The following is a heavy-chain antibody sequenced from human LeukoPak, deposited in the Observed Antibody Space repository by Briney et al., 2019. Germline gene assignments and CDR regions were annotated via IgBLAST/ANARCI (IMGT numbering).Heavy chain of an antibody. CDR3: TMIVVPHDY. J-gene: IGHJ4*02. D-gene: IGHD3-22*01. Sequence: GRSLRLSCAASGFTFSGSAMYWVRQASGKGLEWVGRIRSKANSYATAYAAPVKGRFTISRDDSKNTAYLQMNSLKTEDTAVYYCTMIVVPHDYWGQGTLVTVSS. CDR2: IRSKANSYAT. CDR1: GFTFSGSA. V-gene: IGHV3-73*01.